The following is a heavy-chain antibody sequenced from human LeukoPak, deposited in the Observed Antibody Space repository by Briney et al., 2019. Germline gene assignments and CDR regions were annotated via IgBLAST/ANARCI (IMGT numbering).Heavy chain of an antibody. D-gene: IGHD6-19*01. CDR3: AREPSSGWYGGLYYFDY. J-gene: IGHJ4*02. V-gene: IGHV3-21*01. CDR2: ISSSSSYI. CDR1: GFTFSSYS. Sequence: GGSLRLSCAASGFTFSSYSMNWVRQAPGKGLEWVSSISSSSSYICYADSVKGRFTISRDNAKNSLYLQMNSLRAEDTAVYYCAREPSSGWYGGLYYFDYWGQGTLVTVSS.